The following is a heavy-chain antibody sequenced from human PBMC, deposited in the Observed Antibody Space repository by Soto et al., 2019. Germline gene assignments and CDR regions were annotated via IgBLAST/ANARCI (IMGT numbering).Heavy chain of an antibody. CDR2: IFFSGST. J-gene: IGHJ6*02. CDR1: VSSISENKYY. Sequence: SSSXSLTGTVAVSSISENKYYWCWIRQPPGKGLEWIGSIFFSGSTQSNESLKSRVTLSVDTSKKQFSLKLSSVTAAETAVYYRERSQWGSDGIEVWGQGKTVTVS. CDR3: ERSQWGSDGIEV. V-gene: IGHV4-39*01. D-gene: IGHD7-27*01.